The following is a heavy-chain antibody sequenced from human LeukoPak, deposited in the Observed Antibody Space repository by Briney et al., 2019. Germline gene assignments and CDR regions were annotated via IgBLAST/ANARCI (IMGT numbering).Heavy chain of an antibody. V-gene: IGHV3-9*03. CDR3: AGSRRRYSSGWQKGINWFDP. CDR1: GFTFDDYA. CDR2: ISWNSGSI. D-gene: IGHD6-19*01. Sequence: GGSLRLSCAASGFTFDDYAMHWVRQAPGKGLEWVSGISWNSGSIGYADSVKGRFTISRDNAKNSLYLQMNSLRAEDMALYYCAGSRRRYSSGWQKGINWFDPWGQGTLVTVSS. J-gene: IGHJ5*02.